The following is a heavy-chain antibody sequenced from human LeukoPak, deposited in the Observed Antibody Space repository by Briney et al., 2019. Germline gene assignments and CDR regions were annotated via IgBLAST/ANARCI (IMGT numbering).Heavy chain of an antibody. CDR3: ARDRSPGPLYYYYYMDV. V-gene: IGHV6-1*01. J-gene: IGHJ6*03. CDR1: GDSVSSKSAA. D-gene: IGHD3-10*01. CDR2: TYYRSKWYN. Sequence: SQTLSLTCALSGDSVSSKSAAWDWLRQSPSRGLEWPGRTYYRSKWYNDYAVSVKSRITINPDTSKNQFSLQLNSVTPEDTAVYYCARDRSPGPLYYYYYMDVWGKGTTVAVSS.